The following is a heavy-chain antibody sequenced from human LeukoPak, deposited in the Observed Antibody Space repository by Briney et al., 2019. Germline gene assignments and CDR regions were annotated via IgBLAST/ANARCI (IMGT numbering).Heavy chain of an antibody. CDR2: INSDGSST. V-gene: IGHV3-74*01. CDR3: ARLTYYYDSSGYYLDY. D-gene: IGHD3-22*01. J-gene: IGHJ4*02. Sequence: GGSLRLSCAASGFTFSSYAMSWVRQAPGKGLVWVSRINSDGSSTSYADSVKGRFTISRDNAKNTLYLQMNSLRAEDTAVYYCARLTYYYDSSGYYLDYWGQGTLVTVSS. CDR1: GFTFSSYA.